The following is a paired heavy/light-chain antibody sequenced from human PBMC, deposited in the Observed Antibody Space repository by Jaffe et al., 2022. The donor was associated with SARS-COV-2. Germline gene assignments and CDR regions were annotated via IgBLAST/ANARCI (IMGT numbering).Heavy chain of an antibody. CDR2: ISYDGSNK. Sequence: QVQLVESGGGVVQPGRSLRLSCAASGFTFSSYAMHWVRQAPGKGLEWVAVISYDGSNKYYADSVKGRFTISRDNSKNTLYLQMNSLRAEDTAVYYCARIGDDYVWGSYRYTEDSLDVWGKGTTVTVSS. J-gene: IGHJ6*04. D-gene: IGHD3-16*02. V-gene: IGHV3-30*04. CDR1: GFTFSSYA. CDR3: ARIGDDYVWGSYRYTEDSLDV.
Light chain of an antibody. J-gene: IGLJ1*01. CDR1: SSDVGGYNY. Sequence: QSALTQPASVSGSPGQSITISCTGTSSDVGGYNYVSWYQQHPGKAPKLMIYDVSNRPSGVSNRFSGSKSGNTASLTISGLQAEDEADYYCSSYTSSSTPYVFGTGTKVTVL. CDR3: SSYTSSSTPYV. V-gene: IGLV2-14*01. CDR2: DVS.